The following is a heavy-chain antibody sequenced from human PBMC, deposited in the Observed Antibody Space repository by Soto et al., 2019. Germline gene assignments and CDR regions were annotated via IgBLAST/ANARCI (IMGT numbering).Heavy chain of an antibody. Sequence: SETLSLTCAVYGGSFSGYYWSWIRQPPGKGLEWIGEINHSGSTNYNPSLKSRVTISVDTSKNQFSLKLSSVTAADTAVYYCARGEAVQLERRGYFDYWGQGTLVTVSS. CDR2: INHSGST. CDR1: GGSFSGYY. V-gene: IGHV4-34*01. J-gene: IGHJ4*02. D-gene: IGHD1-1*01. CDR3: ARGEAVQLERRGYFDY.